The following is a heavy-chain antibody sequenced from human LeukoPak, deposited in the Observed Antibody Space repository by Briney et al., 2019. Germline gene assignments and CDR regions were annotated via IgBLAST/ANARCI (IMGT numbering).Heavy chain of an antibody. CDR3: ARALRPNVWALVY. CDR1: AFTFSRNW. Sequence: QPGGSLRLSCAASAFTFSRNWMSWVRQAQGQGLEWVANIKHDGSEKYYLDSVKGRFTISRDNAKNSLYLQMNSLRAEDTAVYYCARALRPNVWALVYWGQGTLVTVSS. V-gene: IGHV3-7*01. CDR2: IKHDGSEK. D-gene: IGHD2-8*01. J-gene: IGHJ4*02.